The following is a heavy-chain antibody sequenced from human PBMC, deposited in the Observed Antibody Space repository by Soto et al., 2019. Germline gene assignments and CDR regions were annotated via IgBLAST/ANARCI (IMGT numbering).Heavy chain of an antibody. D-gene: IGHD2-8*01. CDR2: VNPSGGSP. V-gene: IGHV1-46*01. Sequence: QVQLVQSGAEVKKPGASVRISCRASGYNFTNYYMHWVRQAPGQGLEWVGIVNPSGGSPRYAQSLEGRVTMITDTSTSTFYMELSSLRPEDTAVYFCARDLGEYDPTPNAQPSKDYWGQGTLVTVSS. J-gene: IGHJ4*02. CDR1: GYNFTNYY. CDR3: ARDLGEYDPTPNAQPSKDY.